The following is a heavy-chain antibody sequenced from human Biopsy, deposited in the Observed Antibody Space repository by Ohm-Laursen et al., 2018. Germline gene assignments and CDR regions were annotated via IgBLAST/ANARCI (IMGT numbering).Heavy chain of an antibody. CDR2: IFYRGST. CDR1: GGSISNNNYY. CDR3: ARDYDTSGYYYVS. D-gene: IGHD3-22*01. V-gene: IGHV4-39*01. Sequence: SETLSLTCTVSGGSISNNNYYWGWIRQPPGKGLEWIGSIFYRGSTHYKPSLKGRVNISVDTSKNQFSLKLNSATAADTAVYYCARDYDTSGYYYVSWGQGTLVTVSS. J-gene: IGHJ5*02.